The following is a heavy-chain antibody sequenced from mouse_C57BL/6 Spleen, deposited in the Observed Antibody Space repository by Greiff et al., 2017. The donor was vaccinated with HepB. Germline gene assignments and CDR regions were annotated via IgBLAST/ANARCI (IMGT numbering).Heavy chain of an antibody. CDR2: IDPETGGT. D-gene: IGHD3-2*02. CDR1: GYTFTDYE. J-gene: IGHJ3*01. CDR3: TPDSSGYRFAY. V-gene: IGHV1-15*01. Sequence: QVQLQQSGAELVRPGASVTLSCKASGYTFTDYEMHWVKQTPVHGLEWIGAIDPETGGTAYNQKFKGKAILTADKSSSTAYMELRSLTSEDSAVYYCTPDSSGYRFAYWGQGTLVTVSA.